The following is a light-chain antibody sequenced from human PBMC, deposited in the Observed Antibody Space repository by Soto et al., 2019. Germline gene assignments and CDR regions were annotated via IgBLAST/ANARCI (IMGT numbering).Light chain of an antibody. CDR1: QTVSSSF. V-gene: IGKV3-20*01. CDR3: QQHHRYSPPRWS. J-gene: IGKJ1*01. CDR2: GAS. Sequence: EIVLTQSPGTLSLSPGERATLSCRASQTVSSSFLAWYLQKPGQAPRLLIYGASSRATGIPDRFSGSGSGTDFTLTISRLEPEDSALYHCQQHHRYSPPRWSFGQGTKLDIK.